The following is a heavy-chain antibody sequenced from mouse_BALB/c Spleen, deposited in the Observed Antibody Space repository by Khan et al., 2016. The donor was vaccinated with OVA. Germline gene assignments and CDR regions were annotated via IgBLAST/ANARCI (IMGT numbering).Heavy chain of an antibody. CDR2: ITSGGSYT. Sequence: EVELVESGGGLVKPGGSLKLSCAASGFAFSSYSMSWVRQTPEKRLEWVATITSGGSYTYYPDSVKGRFTISSANAKNTLYLQMSSPTSEDTTMYYCTRDSNYYGSSFDFDYWGQGTTLTVSS. CDR3: TRDSNYYGSSFDFDY. CDR1: GFAFSSYS. J-gene: IGHJ2*01. D-gene: IGHD1-1*01. V-gene: IGHV5-6-4*01.